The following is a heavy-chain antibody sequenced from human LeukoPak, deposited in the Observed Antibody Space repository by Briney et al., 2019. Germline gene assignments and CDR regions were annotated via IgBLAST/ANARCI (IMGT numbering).Heavy chain of an antibody. Sequence: GGSLRLSCAASGFTFDDYAMHWVRQAPGKGLEWVSGISWNSGSIGYADSVKGRFTISRDNAKNSLYLQMNSLRAEDTALYYCAKSALTAVAGMNDYWGQGTLVTVSS. D-gene: IGHD6-19*01. CDR2: ISWNSGSI. CDR3: AKSALTAVAGMNDY. CDR1: GFTFDDYA. V-gene: IGHV3-9*01. J-gene: IGHJ4*02.